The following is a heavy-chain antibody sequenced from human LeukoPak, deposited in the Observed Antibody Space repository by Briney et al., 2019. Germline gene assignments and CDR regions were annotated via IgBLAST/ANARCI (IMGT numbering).Heavy chain of an antibody. D-gene: IGHD5-18*01. Sequence: GGSLRLSCAASGFTFSSHWMHWVSQAPGKGLEWVSSVSSSGSYIYYADSVKGRFTISRDNAKNSLHLQMNSLRAEDTAVYYCARGSGVQVWSSLDYWGQGTLVTVSS. J-gene: IGHJ4*02. CDR1: GFTFSSHW. CDR3: ARGSGVQVWSSLDY. CDR2: VSSSGSYI. V-gene: IGHV3-21*01.